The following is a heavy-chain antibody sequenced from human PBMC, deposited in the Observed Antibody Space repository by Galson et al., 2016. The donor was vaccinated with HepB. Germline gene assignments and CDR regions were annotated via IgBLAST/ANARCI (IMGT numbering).Heavy chain of an antibody. CDR3: ARDVRRHAFDI. V-gene: IGHV3-53*01. CDR1: GFTVSMNY. CDR2: IFIDGNT. Sequence: SLRLSCAASGFTVSMNYMSWVRQAPGKGLEWVAVIFIDGNTYYADSVKGRFTISRDNSKNTLYLEMNNLRAEDTAVFYCARDVRRHAFDIWGQGTMVTVSS. J-gene: IGHJ3*02. D-gene: IGHD3-10*02.